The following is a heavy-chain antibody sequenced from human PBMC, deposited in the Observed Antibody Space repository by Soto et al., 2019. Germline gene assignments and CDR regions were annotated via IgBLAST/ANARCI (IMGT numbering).Heavy chain of an antibody. V-gene: IGHV4-59*01. J-gene: IGHJ3*02. CDR2: IYYSGST. Sequence: PSETLSLTCTVSGGSISSYYWSWIRQPPGKGLEWIGYIYYSGSTNYNPSLKSRVTISVDTSKNQFSLKLSSVTAADTAVFYCARDIRFGRSRYDAFDIWGQGTMVTVSS. CDR1: GGSISSYY. CDR3: ARDIRFGRSRYDAFDI. D-gene: IGHD3-16*01.